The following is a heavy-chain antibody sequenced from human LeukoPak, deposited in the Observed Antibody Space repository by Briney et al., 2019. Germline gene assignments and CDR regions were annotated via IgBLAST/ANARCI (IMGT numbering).Heavy chain of an antibody. J-gene: IGHJ4*02. CDR3: ARPAEGYYYDSSGYHFDY. Sequence: SSVKVSCKASVGTFSSYAISWVRQAPGQGLEWMGGVIPIFGTVNYAQKFQGRVTITADESTSTAYMELSSLRSEDTAVYYCARPAEGYYYDSSGYHFDYWGQGTLVTVSS. CDR2: VIPIFGTV. D-gene: IGHD3-22*01. V-gene: IGHV1-69*13. CDR1: VGTFSSYA.